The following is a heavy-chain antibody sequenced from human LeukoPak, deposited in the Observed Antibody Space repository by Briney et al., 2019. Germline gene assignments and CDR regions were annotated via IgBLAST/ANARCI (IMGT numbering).Heavy chain of an antibody. J-gene: IGHJ3*02. CDR1: GGSISSYY. D-gene: IGHD3-10*01. V-gene: IGHV4-59*08. CDR2: IYYSGST. Sequence: PSETLSLTCTVSGGSISSYYWSWIRQPPGKGLEWIGYIYYSGSTNYNPSLKSRVTISVDTSKNQFSLKLSSVTAADTAVYYRASLVMVRGLPDAFDIWGQGTMVTVSS. CDR3: ASLVMVRGLPDAFDI.